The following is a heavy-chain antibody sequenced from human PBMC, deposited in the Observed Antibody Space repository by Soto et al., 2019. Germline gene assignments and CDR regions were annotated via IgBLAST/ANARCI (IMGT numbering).Heavy chain of an antibody. J-gene: IGHJ4*02. D-gene: IGHD5-18*01. CDR3: AREPNESYYFDY. V-gene: IGHV1-46*01. CDR1: GYTFTNYY. Sequence: QVHLVQSGAEVKKPGASVKVSCKASGYTFTNYYIHWVRQAPGQGLEWLGIIRPSGGRTEYAQRFQGRVTMPRDTSTSTVYMELTSLTSEDTAVYYCAREPNESYYFDYWGQGILVTVSS. CDR2: IRPSGGRT.